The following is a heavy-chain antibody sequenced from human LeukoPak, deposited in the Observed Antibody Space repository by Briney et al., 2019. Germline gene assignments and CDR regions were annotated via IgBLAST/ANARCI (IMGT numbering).Heavy chain of an antibody. CDR1: GGSFSGYY. D-gene: IGHD5-24*01. CDR2: INHSGST. CDR3: ARGRATRVDY. V-gene: IGHV4-34*01. Sequence: PSETLSLTCAVYGGSFSGYYWSWIRQPPGKGLEWIGEINHSGSTNYNPSLKSRVTISVDTSKNQFSLKLSSVTAADTAVYYCARGRATRVDYWGQGTLVTVSS. J-gene: IGHJ4*02.